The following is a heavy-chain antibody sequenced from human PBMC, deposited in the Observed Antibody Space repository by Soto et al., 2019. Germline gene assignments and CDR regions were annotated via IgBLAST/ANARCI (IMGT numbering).Heavy chain of an antibody. CDR3: AKAGGLRFDWPDAFDI. D-gene: IGHD5-12*01. CDR1: GFTFSSYA. CDR2: ISGSGGST. J-gene: IGHJ3*02. V-gene: IGHV3-23*01. Sequence: PGGSLRLSCAASGFTFSSYAMSWVRQAPGKGLEWVSAISGSGGSTYYADSVKGRFTISRDNSKNTLYLQMNSLRAEDTAVYYCAKAGGLRFDWPDAFDIWGQGTMVTVSS.